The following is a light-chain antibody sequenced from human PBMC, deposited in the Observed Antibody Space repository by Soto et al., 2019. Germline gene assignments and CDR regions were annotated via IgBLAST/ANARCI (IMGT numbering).Light chain of an antibody. Sequence: DLPMTYLPSFLSASVGDRVTLTCRASQGIGSYLAWYQQKPGKAPKLLIYAASTLRSGVPSRFSGSGSGTEFTLTISSLQPEDFAAYYCQQRNSDRSVTFGEGTRLDIK. CDR1: QGIGSY. J-gene: IGKJ5*01. V-gene: IGKV1-9*01. CDR2: AAS. CDR3: QQRNSDRSVT.